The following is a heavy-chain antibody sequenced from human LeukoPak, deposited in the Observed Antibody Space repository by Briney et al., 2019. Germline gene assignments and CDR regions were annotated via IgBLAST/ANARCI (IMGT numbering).Heavy chain of an antibody. CDR1: GFTFSSYA. CDR3: ARGFLEWLLSYGMDV. Sequence: PGRSLRLSCAASGFTFSSYAMHWVRQAPGKGLQWVAVISYDGSNKYYADSVKGRFTSSRDNSKNTLYLQMNSLRAEDTAVYYCARGFLEWLLSYGMDVWGQGTTVTVSS. J-gene: IGHJ6*02. CDR2: ISYDGSNK. V-gene: IGHV3-30-3*01. D-gene: IGHD3-3*01.